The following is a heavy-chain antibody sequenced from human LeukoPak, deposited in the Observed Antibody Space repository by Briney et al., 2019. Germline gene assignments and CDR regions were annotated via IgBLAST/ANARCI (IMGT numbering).Heavy chain of an antibody. V-gene: IGHV3-7*01. CDR1: GFTFSSYW. CDR3: ARASGDFWSGYRPYYYYGMDV. Sequence: GGSLRLSCAASGFTFSSYWMSSVRQAPGKGLEWVTNIKQDGSEKYYVDSVKGRFNISRDNAKISLYLQMNSLRAEDTAVYYCARASGDFWSGYRPYYYYGMDVWGQGTTVTVSS. J-gene: IGHJ6*02. CDR2: IKQDGSEK. D-gene: IGHD3-3*01.